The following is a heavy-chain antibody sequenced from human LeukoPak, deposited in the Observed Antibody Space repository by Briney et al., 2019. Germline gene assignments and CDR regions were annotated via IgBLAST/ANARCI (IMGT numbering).Heavy chain of an antibody. D-gene: IGHD6-13*01. J-gene: IGHJ6*02. CDR1: GFTFSSYA. Sequence: GSLRLSCAAPGFTFSSYAMHWARQAPGKGLEWVAVISYDGSNKYHADSVKGRFTISRDNSKNTLYLQMNSLRAEDTAVYYCARDYIAAAGKTYYYYGMDVWGQGTTVTVSS. V-gene: IGHV3-30-3*01. CDR3: ARDYIAAAGKTYYYYGMDV. CDR2: ISYDGSNK.